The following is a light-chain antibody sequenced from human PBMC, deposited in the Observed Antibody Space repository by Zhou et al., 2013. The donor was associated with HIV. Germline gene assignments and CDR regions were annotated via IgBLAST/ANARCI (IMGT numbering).Light chain of an antibody. J-gene: IGKJ3*01. CDR1: QSVSSSY. CDR2: GAS. Sequence: EIVLTQSPGTLSLSPGERATLSCRASQSVSSSYLAWYQQKPGQAPRLLIYGASSRATGIPDRFSGSGSGTDFTLTISRLEPEDFAVYYCQQRRDWPLTFGPGTKVDIK. CDR3: QQRRDWPLT. V-gene: IGKV3D-20*02.